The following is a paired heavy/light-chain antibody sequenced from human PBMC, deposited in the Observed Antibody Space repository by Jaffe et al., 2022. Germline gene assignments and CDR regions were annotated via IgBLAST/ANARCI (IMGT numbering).Light chain of an antibody. Sequence: SYELTQPPSVSVSPGQTASITCSGDKLGNKYACWYQQKPGQSPVLVIYQDSKRPSGIPERFSGSNSGNTATLTISGTQAMDEADYYCQAWDSSTALYVFGTGTKVTVL. CDR2: QDS. V-gene: IGLV3-1*01. CDR1: KLGNKY. J-gene: IGLJ1*01. CDR3: QAWDSSTALYV.
Heavy chain of an antibody. Sequence: EVQLVESGGGLVQPGGSLRLSCAASGFTFSGYEMNWVRQAPGRGLEWVSYISSSGSTIYYADSVKGRFTISRDNAKNSLYLQMNSLRAEDTAVYYCARDGPNSSGWSESLYYFDYWGQGTLVTVSS. J-gene: IGHJ4*02. CDR3: ARDGPNSSGWSESLYYFDY. CDR1: GFTFSGYE. CDR2: ISSSGSTI. D-gene: IGHD6-19*01. V-gene: IGHV3-48*03.